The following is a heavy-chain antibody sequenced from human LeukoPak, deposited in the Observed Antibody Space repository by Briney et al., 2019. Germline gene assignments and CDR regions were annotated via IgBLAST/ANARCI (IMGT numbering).Heavy chain of an antibody. Sequence: GASVKVSCKASGYTFTGYYMHWVRQAPGQGLEWMGWINPNSGGTNFAQKFQGRVTMPRDTSISTAYIEPSRLRSDDTAVYYCARTLASSGGSCYSCAFDIWGQGTMVTVSS. V-gene: IGHV1-2*02. D-gene: IGHD2-15*01. J-gene: IGHJ3*02. CDR2: INPNSGGT. CDR1: GYTFTGYY. CDR3: ARTLASSGGSCYSCAFDI.